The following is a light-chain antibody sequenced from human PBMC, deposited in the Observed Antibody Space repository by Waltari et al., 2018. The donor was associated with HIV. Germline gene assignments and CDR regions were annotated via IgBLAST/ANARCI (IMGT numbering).Light chain of an antibody. CDR1: SSDVGSYNL. J-gene: IGLJ1*01. CDR2: EVR. CDR3: CSYAGSSTYV. Sequence: QSALTQPASVSGSPGQPIPISCTGTSSDVGSYNLVSGYQQHPGKAPKLMIYEVRKRPSGVSNRFSGSKSGNTASLTISGLQAEDEADYYCCSYAGSSTYVFGTGTKVTVL. V-gene: IGLV2-23*02.